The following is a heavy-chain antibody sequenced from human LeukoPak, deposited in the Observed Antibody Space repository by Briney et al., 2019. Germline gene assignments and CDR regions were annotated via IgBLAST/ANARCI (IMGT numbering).Heavy chain of an antibody. V-gene: IGHV4-59*01. J-gene: IGHJ4*02. CDR2: IYDIVNT. CDR1: GGFIRSYS. CDR3: ARDRGPYYDSSGYSLGY. D-gene: IGHD3-22*01. Sequence: SETLSLTCAVSGGFIRSYSWSWIRQSPGKGLEWIAYIYDIVNTNYNPSLKRRVTVSVDTSKNQVSLKLTSVTAADTAVYYCARDRGPYYDSSGYSLGYWGQGTLVTVSS.